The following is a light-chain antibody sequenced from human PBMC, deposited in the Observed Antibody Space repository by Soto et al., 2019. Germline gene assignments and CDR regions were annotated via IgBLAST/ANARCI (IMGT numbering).Light chain of an antibody. Sequence: EIVMTQSPATLSVSPGDRATISCRASQSVSRNLAWYQQKPGQAPRLLIYGASARATGIPGRFSGSGSGTEFTLTIISLQSEDFAVYYCQQYNDWPPNLTFGGGTKVEIK. CDR2: GAS. CDR1: QSVSRN. CDR3: QQYNDWPPNLT. V-gene: IGKV3-15*01. J-gene: IGKJ4*02.